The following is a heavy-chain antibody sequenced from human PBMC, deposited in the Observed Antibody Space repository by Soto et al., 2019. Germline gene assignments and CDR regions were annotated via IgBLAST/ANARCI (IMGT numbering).Heavy chain of an antibody. CDR2: SNHRGST. J-gene: IGHJ4*02. V-gene: IGHV4-34*01. CDR1: GGSFSGYY. D-gene: IGHD3-3*01. CDR3: ARAYYDFWSGYYLYFDY. Sequence: PSDTLSLTCAVYGGSFSGYYWSWIRQPPGKGLEWIGESNHRGSTNYNPSLKSRVTISVDTSKNQFSLKLSSVSAADTAVYYCARAYYDFWSGYYLYFDYWGQGTLVTVSS.